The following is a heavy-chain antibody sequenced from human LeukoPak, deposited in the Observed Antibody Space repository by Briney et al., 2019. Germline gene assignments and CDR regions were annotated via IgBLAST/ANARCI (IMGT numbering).Heavy chain of an antibody. Sequence: ETLSLTCTVSGGSISSGTYHWSWIRQPPGKALEWLALIYWDDDKRYSPSLKSRLTITKDTSKNQVVLTMTNMDPVDTATYYCAHRLAAAGSVVFDYWGQGTLVTVSS. J-gene: IGHJ4*02. V-gene: IGHV2-5*08. CDR3: AHRLAAAGSVVFDY. CDR1: GGSISSGTYH. CDR2: IYWDDDK. D-gene: IGHD6-13*01.